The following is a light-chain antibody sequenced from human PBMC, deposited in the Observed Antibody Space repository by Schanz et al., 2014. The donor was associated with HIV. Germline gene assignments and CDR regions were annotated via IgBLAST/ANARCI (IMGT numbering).Light chain of an antibody. Sequence: VLTQSPGTLSLSPGERATLSCRVSQSVGGPPISSSPHIRGQSPLLLFYANSFRATGVPDRFSGTGSGTDFTLTISRLEPDDVAVYYCHHYGDSRGTFGGGTEVDI. CDR1: QSVGGPP. CDR2: ANS. CDR3: HHYGDSRGT. J-gene: IGKJ4*02. V-gene: IGKV3-20*01.